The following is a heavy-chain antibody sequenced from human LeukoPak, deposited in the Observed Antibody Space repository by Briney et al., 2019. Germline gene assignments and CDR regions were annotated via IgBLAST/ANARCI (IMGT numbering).Heavy chain of an antibody. J-gene: IGHJ4*02. CDR3: AREVMDNLRFDY. CDR2: INPSGGDT. V-gene: IGHV1-46*01. Sequence: ASVKVSCKASGYSFTSYYMHWVRQAPGQGLEWMGIINPSGGDTSYAQKFQGRLTMTRDTSTNTVYMELTSLRSEDTAVYYCAREVMDNLRFDYWGQGTLVTVSS. CDR1: GYSFTSYY. D-gene: IGHD1-14*01.